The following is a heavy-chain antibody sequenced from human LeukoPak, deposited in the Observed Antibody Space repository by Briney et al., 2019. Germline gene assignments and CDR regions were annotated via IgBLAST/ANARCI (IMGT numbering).Heavy chain of an antibody. CDR2: INPNSGRT. CDR3: ASELHSNFDY. CDR1: GYTFTDYY. Sequence: ASVKVSCKTSGYTFTDYYMHWVRQAPGQGLEWMAYINPNSGRTINVQKLRGRGTLTSETTISTACMENSRARSDDTAVYYCASELHSNFDYGGQGTLVTVSS. V-gene: IGHV1-2*02. D-gene: IGHD2-21*01. J-gene: IGHJ4*02.